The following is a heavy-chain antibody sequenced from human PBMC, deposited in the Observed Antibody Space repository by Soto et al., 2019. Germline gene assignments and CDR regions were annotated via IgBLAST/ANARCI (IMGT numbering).Heavy chain of an antibody. V-gene: IGHV3-7*01. J-gene: IGHJ4*02. D-gene: IGHD3-16*01. CDR3: VCGGNFFVY. CDR2: INQDGSER. CDR1: GFTFSTYW. Sequence: EVQLVESGGGLVQPGGSLRLPCAASGFTFSTYWMTWVRQPPGKGLEWVASINQDGSERYSVDSVGGRFTISRDNAKNSLYLQMNSLRAEDTAVYYCVCGGNFFVYWGQGTLVTVSP.